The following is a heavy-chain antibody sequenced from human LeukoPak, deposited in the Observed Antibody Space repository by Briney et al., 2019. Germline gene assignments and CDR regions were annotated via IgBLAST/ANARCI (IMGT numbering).Heavy chain of an antibody. Sequence: GGSLRLSCAASGFTFSSYAMSWVRQAPGKGLEWVSAITASGDSTYYADSVRGRFTISRDNSKGTLYLQTNSPRADDTAVYYCAKSDHGFWTGYKKWGQGTLVTVSS. V-gene: IGHV3-23*01. D-gene: IGHD3/OR15-3a*01. CDR2: ITASGDST. CDR1: GFTFSSYA. CDR3: AKSDHGFWTGYKK. J-gene: IGHJ4*02.